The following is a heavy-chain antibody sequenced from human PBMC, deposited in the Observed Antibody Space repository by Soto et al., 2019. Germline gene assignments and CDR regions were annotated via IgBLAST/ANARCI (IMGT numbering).Heavy chain of an antibody. J-gene: IGHJ6*02. CDR3: ARDKYSSSWYYGMDV. Sequence: PSETLSLTCTVSGGSIRSGGYYWSWIRQHPGKGLEWIGYIYYSGSTYYNPSLKSRVTISVDTSKNQFSLKLSSVTAADTAVYYCARDKYSSSWYYGMDVWGQGTTVTVSS. D-gene: IGHD6-6*01. V-gene: IGHV4-31*03. CDR1: GGSIRSGGYY. CDR2: IYYSGST.